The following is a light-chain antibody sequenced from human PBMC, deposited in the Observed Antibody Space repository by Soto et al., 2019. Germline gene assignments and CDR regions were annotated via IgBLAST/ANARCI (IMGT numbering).Light chain of an antibody. CDR1: TSDVGGYDV. J-gene: IGLJ3*02. V-gene: IGLV2-23*02. CDR2: EVN. Sequence: QSVLTQPASVSGSPGQSITISCSGTTSDVGGYDVVSWYQQHPGKAPKLMIFEVNQRPSRVSDRFSGSKSGNTASLTISGLQAGDEADYYCCSFAGSSTFWVFGGGTKVTVL. CDR3: CSFAGSSTFWV.